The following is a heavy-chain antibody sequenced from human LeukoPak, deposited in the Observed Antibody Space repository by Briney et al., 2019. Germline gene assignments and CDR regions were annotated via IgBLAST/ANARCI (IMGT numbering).Heavy chain of an antibody. V-gene: IGHV3-74*01. D-gene: IGHD3-22*01. CDR3: ARVSDSSGHPRFDP. Sequence: GGSLRLSCAASGFTFSTYWMHWVRQAPGKGLVWVSRINTDGRSTAYADSVKGRFTISRDNAKNTLYLQMHSLRAEDTAVYYCARVSDSSGHPRFDPWGQGTLVTVSS. J-gene: IGHJ5*02. CDR1: GFTFSTYW. CDR2: INTDGRST.